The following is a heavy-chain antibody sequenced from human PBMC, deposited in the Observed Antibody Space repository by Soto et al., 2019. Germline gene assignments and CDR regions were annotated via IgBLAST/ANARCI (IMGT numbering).Heavy chain of an antibody. CDR3: ARDLSSYSSGWYDL. D-gene: IGHD6-19*01. J-gene: IGHJ2*01. V-gene: IGHV1-46*04. CDR2: INPSGGST. Sequence: QVQLVQSGAEVKKPGASVKVSCKASGYTFTNYYMHWVRQAPGQGLEWMGIINPSGGSTNYAQKLQGRVTMTRETSTSTVYLELSSLRSEDTAVYYCARDLSSYSSGWYDLWGRGTLVTVSS. CDR1: GYTFTNYY.